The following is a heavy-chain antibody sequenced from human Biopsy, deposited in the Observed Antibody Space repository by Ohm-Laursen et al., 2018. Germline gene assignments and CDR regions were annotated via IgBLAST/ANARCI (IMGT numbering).Heavy chain of an antibody. CDR2: IYSGGNT. D-gene: IGHD2/OR15-2a*01. CDR3: ARGMRTTGWPYFDY. Sequence: SETLSLTCTVSGASISAYYWSWIRQPPGQGLQYIGFIYSGGNTNYNPSLRSRVTMSVDTSKNQFSLRLNSVTAADTAVYYCARGMRTTGWPYFDYWGQGILVTVSS. CDR1: GASISAYY. V-gene: IGHV4-59*01. J-gene: IGHJ4*02.